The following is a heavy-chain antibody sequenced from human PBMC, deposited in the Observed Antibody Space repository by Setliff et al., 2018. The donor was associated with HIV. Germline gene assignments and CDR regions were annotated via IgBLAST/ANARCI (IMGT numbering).Heavy chain of an antibody. Sequence: GGSLRLSCAASGFTFSSYWMSWVRLAPGKGLEWVANIKQDGSEKYYVDSVKGRFTISRDNAKNSLYLQMNSLRVEDTAVYYCATPRGLYSSSGWGQGTLVTVSS. CDR2: IKQDGSEK. D-gene: IGHD6-13*01. V-gene: IGHV3-7*03. CDR3: ATPRGLYSSSG. J-gene: IGHJ4*02. CDR1: GFTFSSYW.